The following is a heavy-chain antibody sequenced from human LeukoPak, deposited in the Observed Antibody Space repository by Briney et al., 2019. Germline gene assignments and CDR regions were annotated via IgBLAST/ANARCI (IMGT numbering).Heavy chain of an antibody. CDR1: GGSISSYY. J-gene: IGHJ3*02. CDR2: IYYSGST. Sequence: SETLSLTCTVSGGSISSYYWSWLRQPPGKGLEWIGYIYYSGSTNYNPSLKSRVTISVDTSKNQFSLKLSSVTAADTAVYYCAGGGRGAFDIWGQGTMVTVSS. CDR3: AGGGRGAFDI. V-gene: IGHV4-59*01. D-gene: IGHD2-15*01.